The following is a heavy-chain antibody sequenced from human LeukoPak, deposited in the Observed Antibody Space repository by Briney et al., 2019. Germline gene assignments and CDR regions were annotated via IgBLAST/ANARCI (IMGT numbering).Heavy chain of an antibody. CDR2: IYYSGST. Sequence: SETLSLTCTVSGGSISSYYWSWIRQPPGKGLEWIGYIYYSGSTYYNPSLKSRVTISVDTSKNQFSLKLSSVTAADTAVYYCMFGVNYMDVWGKGTTVTVSS. CDR3: MFGVNYMDV. CDR1: GGSISSYY. J-gene: IGHJ6*03. D-gene: IGHD3-10*02. V-gene: IGHV4-59*06.